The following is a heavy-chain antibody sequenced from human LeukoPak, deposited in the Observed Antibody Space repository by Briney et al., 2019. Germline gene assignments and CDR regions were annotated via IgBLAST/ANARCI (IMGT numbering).Heavy chain of an antibody. J-gene: IGHJ4*02. Sequence: PSETLSLTCSVSGGSISSLYWSWIRQPPGKGLEWIGYIYYTGSTNYNPSLKSRVTMFVDMSKNQFSLRLSSVTAADTAVYYCARDRSSGWTTLGYWGQGTLVTVSS. CDR3: ARDRSSGWTTLGY. V-gene: IGHV4-59*12. CDR2: IYYTGST. CDR1: GGSISSLY. D-gene: IGHD6-19*01.